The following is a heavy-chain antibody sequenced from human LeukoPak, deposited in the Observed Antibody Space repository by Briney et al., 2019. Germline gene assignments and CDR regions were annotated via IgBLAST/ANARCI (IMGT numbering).Heavy chain of an antibody. D-gene: IGHD6-13*01. Sequence: ASVKVSCKASGYTFTSYYLHWVRQAPGQRPEWMGIIYTNDGSARYAQKFQGRVTMTRDTSTGTVYMELSSLSSDDPAVYYCARARAAAGAQYFQHWGQGTLVSASS. CDR3: ARARAAAGAQYFQH. V-gene: IGHV1-46*01. CDR2: IYTNDGSA. CDR1: GYTFTSYY. J-gene: IGHJ1*01.